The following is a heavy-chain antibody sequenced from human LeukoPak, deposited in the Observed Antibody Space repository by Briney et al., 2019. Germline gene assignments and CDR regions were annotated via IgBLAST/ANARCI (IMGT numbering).Heavy chain of an antibody. J-gene: IGHJ4*02. D-gene: IGHD1-1*01. CDR2: IWSTGTTG. CDR1: GYTFSDHG. CDR3: KSGGAAPGSFDY. Sequence: GGSLRLSCVASGYTFSDHGMHWVRQAPGKGLEWVTMIWSTGTTGFYADSVKGRFTISRDNAKNSLYLQLNSLRVEDTAVYYCKSGGAAPGSFDYWGQGTLVTVSP. V-gene: IGHV3-30*02.